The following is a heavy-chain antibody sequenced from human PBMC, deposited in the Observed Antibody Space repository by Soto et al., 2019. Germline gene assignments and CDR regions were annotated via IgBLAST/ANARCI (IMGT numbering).Heavy chain of an antibody. CDR3: ATAGRGFS. CDR2: ISAYNGNT. Sequence: ASVKVSCKASGYTFTRYGISWVRQAPGQGLEWMGWISAYNGNTNYAQKLQGRVTMTTNTSTSTAYMELSSLRSDDTSVYDCATAGRGFSCGQEPPVTVAS. CDR1: GYTFTRYG. J-gene: IGHJ5*02. V-gene: IGHV1-18*01. D-gene: IGHD3-10*01.